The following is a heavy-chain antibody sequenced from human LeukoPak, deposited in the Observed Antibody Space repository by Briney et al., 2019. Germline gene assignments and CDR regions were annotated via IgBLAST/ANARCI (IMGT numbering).Heavy chain of an antibody. CDR2: IYHSGTT. Sequence: SETLSLTCTVLGGSISTYYWSWIRQPPGKGLDWIAYIYHSGTTNYNPSLKSRVTISEDTSKNQVSLNLTSVTAADTAVYYCARQEYDYGANHWYFDLWGRGTLVTVSS. D-gene: IGHD4/OR15-4a*01. V-gene: IGHV4-59*08. J-gene: IGHJ2*01. CDR3: ARQEYDYGANHWYFDL. CDR1: GGSISTYY.